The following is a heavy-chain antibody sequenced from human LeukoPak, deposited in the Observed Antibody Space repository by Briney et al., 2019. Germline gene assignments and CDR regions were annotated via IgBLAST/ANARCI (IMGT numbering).Heavy chain of an antibody. CDR1: GFTFSSYS. Sequence: PGGSLRLSCAASGFTFSSYSMNWVRQAPGKGLEWVSYISSSSSTLYYADSVKGRFTISRDNAKNSLYLQMNSLRDEDTAVYYCARVGPLWFGELFTPLPYYYYYGMDVWGQGTTVTVSS. D-gene: IGHD3-10*01. V-gene: IGHV3-48*02. CDR2: ISSSSSTL. J-gene: IGHJ6*02. CDR3: ARVGPLWFGELFTPLPYYYYYGMDV.